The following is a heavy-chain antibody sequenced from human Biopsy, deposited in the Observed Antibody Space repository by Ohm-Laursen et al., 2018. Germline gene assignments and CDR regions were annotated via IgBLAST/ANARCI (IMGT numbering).Heavy chain of an antibody. Sequence: SSVKVSCKVSGYSLTELSMYWVRQAPGKGLEWMGSFDLDDGETINVQRFQGRVTMTADTSTDTAYMEMSGLRSDDTAVYYCATNIRGGELEPWKGHYYGMDVWGQGTSVTVSS. J-gene: IGHJ6*02. CDR1: GYSLTELS. CDR2: FDLDDGET. V-gene: IGHV1-24*01. D-gene: IGHD1-1*01. CDR3: ATNIRGGELEPWKGHYYGMDV.